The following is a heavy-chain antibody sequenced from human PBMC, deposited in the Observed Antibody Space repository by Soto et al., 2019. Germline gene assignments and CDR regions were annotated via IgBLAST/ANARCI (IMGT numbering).Heavy chain of an antibody. CDR1: GESISSSSYY. Sequence: SETLSLTCIVSGESISSSSYYRGWIRQPTGKGLEWIGSIYYSGRTYYNPSFKSRVTISIDTSKNQFSLKLSSVPATDTAVYYCARQRTTVVTQAYFDHWGQGALVTVPS. V-gene: IGHV4-39*01. CDR2: IYYSGRT. CDR3: ARQRTTVVTQAYFDH. J-gene: IGHJ4*02. D-gene: IGHD2-21*02.